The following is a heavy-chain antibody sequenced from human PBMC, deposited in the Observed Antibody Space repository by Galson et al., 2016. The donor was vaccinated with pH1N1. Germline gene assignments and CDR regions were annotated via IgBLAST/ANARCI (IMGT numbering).Heavy chain of an antibody. Sequence: SVKVSCKASGSTFTSFYIHWVRQAPGQGLEWMGRLNPNRGDSNFAQKFQGRVAMTSDTSISTAYMELNSLRSDDNAFYFCAKASDFSAYDLYYFDCWGQGTLVTVSS. CDR3: AKASDFSAYDLYYFDC. CDR2: LNPNRGDS. V-gene: IGHV1-2*06. D-gene: IGHD5-12*01. J-gene: IGHJ4*02. CDR1: GSTFTSFY.